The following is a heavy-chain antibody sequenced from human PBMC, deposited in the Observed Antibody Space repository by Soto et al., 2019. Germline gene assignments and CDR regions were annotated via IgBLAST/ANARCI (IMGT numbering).Heavy chain of an antibody. CDR2: IYYRGST. J-gene: IGHJ4*02. Sequence: PSETLSLTCSVSGGSISGYYWNLLRPPPGMGLEWIGYIYYRGSTNYNPSLNSRVTISIDTSKNQFSLKLSSVTAADTAVYYCARDRSYCSGGSCYSTYHFEYWGQGTLVTVSS. CDR3: ARDRSYCSGGSCYSTYHFEY. V-gene: IGHV4-59*01. D-gene: IGHD2-15*01. CDR1: GGSISGYY.